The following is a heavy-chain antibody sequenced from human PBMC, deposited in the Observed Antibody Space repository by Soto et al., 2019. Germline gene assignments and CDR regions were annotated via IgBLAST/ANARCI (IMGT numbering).Heavy chain of an antibody. D-gene: IGHD3-16*01. V-gene: IGHV1-3*01. Sequence: QVQLVQSGAEVKKPGASVKVSCKASGYTFTSYAMHWVRQAPGQRLEWMGWINAGNGNTKYSQKFQGRVTITRDTSASTVYMELSSLRSEDTAVHYCARGYGGPIGWFDPWGQGTLVTVSS. CDR2: INAGNGNT. CDR3: ARGYGGPIGWFDP. CDR1: GYTFTSYA. J-gene: IGHJ5*02.